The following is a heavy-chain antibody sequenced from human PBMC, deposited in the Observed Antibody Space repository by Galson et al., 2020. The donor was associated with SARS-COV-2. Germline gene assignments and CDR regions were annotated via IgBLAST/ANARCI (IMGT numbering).Heavy chain of an antibody. D-gene: IGHD6-19*01. CDR2: IRNCRSTI. J-gene: IGHJ6*03. CDR1: GFTFSKYN. Sequence: GESLKISCAASGFTFSKYNMNWVRQAPVKGLEWVSYIRNCRSTINYGDSVKGRFTISRDNAKNSLYLQMNSLRAEDTAVYYCAKDSDQWLVPRYYMDVWGKGTTVTVSS. V-gene: IGHV3-48*04. CDR3: AKDSDQWLVPRYYMDV.